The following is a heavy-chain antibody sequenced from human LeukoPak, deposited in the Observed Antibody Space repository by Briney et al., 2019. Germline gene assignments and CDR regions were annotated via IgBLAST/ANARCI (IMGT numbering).Heavy chain of an antibody. Sequence: DPSQTLSLTCTVSGGSISSGGYYWSWIRQHPGKGLEWIGHIYYSGSTYYNPSLKSRVTISVDTSKNQFSLKLSSVTAADTAVYYCARDAFYGSGSYLVDYWGQGTLVTVSS. V-gene: IGHV4-31*03. CDR3: ARDAFYGSGSYLVDY. D-gene: IGHD3-10*01. CDR2: IYYSGST. J-gene: IGHJ4*02. CDR1: GGSISSGGYY.